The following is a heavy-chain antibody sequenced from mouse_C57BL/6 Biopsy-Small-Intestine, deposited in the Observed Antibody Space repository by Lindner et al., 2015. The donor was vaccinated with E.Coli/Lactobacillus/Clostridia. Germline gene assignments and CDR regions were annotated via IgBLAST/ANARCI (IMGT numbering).Heavy chain of an antibody. CDR3: ARYYYGSGYDAMDY. J-gene: IGHJ4*01. V-gene: IGHV1-22*01. D-gene: IGHD1-1*01. CDR2: INPNNGGT. Sequence: EVQLQESGPELVKPGASVKMSCKASGYTFTDYNMHWVKQSHGKSLEWIGYINPNNGGTSYNQKFKGKATLTVNKSSSTAYMELRSLTSEDSAVYYCARYYYGSGYDAMDYWGQGTSVTVSS. CDR1: GYTFTDYN.